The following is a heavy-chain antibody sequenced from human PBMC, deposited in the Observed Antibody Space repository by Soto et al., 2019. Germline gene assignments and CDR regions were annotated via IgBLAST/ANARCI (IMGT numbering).Heavy chain of an antibody. D-gene: IGHD6-6*01. CDR1: GYTFTSYG. V-gene: IGHV1-18*01. CDR2: ISAYNGNT. CDR3: ARAPSSSSSFYYYYYMDV. J-gene: IGHJ6*03. Sequence: QVQLVQSGAEVKKPGASVKVSCKASGYTFTSYGISWVRQAPGQGLEWMGWISAYNGNTNYAQKLQGRVTMTTDTSTSTAYMELRSLTSDDTSVYYCARAPSSSSSFYYYYYMDVWGKGTTVTVSS.